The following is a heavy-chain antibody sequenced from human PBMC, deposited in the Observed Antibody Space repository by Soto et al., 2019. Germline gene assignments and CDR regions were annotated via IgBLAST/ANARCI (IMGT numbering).Heavy chain of an antibody. Sequence: ETLSLTCTVSGGSISSYYWSWIRQPPGKGLEWIGYIYYSGSTNYNPSLKSRVTISVDTSKNQFSLKLSSVTAADTAVYYCARGRVFPDWFDPWGQGTLVTVSS. J-gene: IGHJ5*02. CDR3: ARGRVFPDWFDP. CDR2: IYYSGST. V-gene: IGHV4-59*01. CDR1: GGSISSYY. D-gene: IGHD2-21*01.